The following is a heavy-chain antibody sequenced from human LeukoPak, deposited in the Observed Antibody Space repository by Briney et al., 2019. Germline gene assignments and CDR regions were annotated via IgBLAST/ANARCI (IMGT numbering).Heavy chain of an antibody. V-gene: IGHV3-13*01. D-gene: IGHD3-10*01. Sequence: PGGSLRLSCAASGFTFSSYAMSWVRQATGKGLEWVSAIGTAGDAYYPGSVKGRFTISRENAKNSLYLQMNSLRAGDTAVYYCARTGSPGIEADWYFDLWGRGTLVTVSS. J-gene: IGHJ2*01. CDR1: GFTFSSYA. CDR3: ARTGSPGIEADWYFDL. CDR2: IGTAGDA.